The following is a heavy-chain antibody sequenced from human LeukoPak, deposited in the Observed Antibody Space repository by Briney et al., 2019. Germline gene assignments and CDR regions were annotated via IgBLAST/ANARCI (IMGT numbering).Heavy chain of an antibody. CDR3: ARTYYYDSSGYYPKTHDAFDI. CDR1: GYTFTGYY. Sequence: ASVKVSCKASGYTFTGYYMHWVRQAPGQGLEWMGRINPNSGGTNYAQKFQGRVTMNRDTSISTAYMELSRLRSDDTAVYYCARTYYYDSSGYYPKTHDAFDIWGQGTMVTVSS. V-gene: IGHV1-2*06. CDR2: INPNSGGT. D-gene: IGHD3-22*01. J-gene: IGHJ3*02.